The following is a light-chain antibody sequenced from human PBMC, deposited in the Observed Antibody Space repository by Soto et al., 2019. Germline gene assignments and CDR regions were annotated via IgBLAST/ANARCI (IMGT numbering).Light chain of an antibody. Sequence: QSVLTQPASLSGSPGPSVTSSCTGTSTDFVGYNRVSWYQQPPGTAPKLMIYEVSKRPSGVPDRFSGSKSGNTASLTISGLQAADEADYYCSLYTSENAYVFGTGTKVTVL. V-gene: IGLV2-18*01. CDR1: STDFVGYNR. CDR2: EVS. CDR3: SLYTSENAYV. J-gene: IGLJ1*01.